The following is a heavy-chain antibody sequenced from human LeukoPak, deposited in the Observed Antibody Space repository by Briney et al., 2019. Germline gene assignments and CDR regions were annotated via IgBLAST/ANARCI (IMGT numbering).Heavy chain of an antibody. D-gene: IGHD6-13*01. CDR1: GGSFSGYY. V-gene: IGHV4-34*01. CDR2: INHSGST. Sequence: SETLSLTCAVYGGSFSGYYWSWIRQPPGKGLEWVGEINHSGSTNYNPSLKSRVTISVDTSKNQFSLKLSSVTAADTAVYYCAKTAAAPRYYYHYMDVWGKGTTVTVSS. J-gene: IGHJ6*03. CDR3: AKTAAAPRYYYHYMDV.